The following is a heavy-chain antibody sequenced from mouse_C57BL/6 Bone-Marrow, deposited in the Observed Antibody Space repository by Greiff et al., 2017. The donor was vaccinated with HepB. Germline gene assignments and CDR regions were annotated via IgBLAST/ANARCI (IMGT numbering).Heavy chain of an antibody. CDR1: GFTFSSYG. CDR3: ASLYNSNYLYY. J-gene: IGHJ2*01. Sequence: EVMLVESGGDLVKPGGSLKLSCAASGFTFSSYGMSWVRQTPDKRLEWVATISSGGSYTYYPDSVKGRFTISRDNAKNTLYLQMSSLKFEDTAMYYCASLYNSNYLYYWGQGTTLTVSS. D-gene: IGHD2-5*01. V-gene: IGHV5-6*01. CDR2: ISSGGSYT.